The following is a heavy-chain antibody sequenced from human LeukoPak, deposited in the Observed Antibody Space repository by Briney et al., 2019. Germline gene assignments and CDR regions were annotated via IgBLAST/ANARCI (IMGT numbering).Heavy chain of an antibody. J-gene: IGHJ4*02. CDR2: INPNSGGT. CDR3: AREPMITFGARRYFDY. Sequence: ASVKVSCKASGYTFTSYYMHLVRQAPGQGLEWMGWINPNSGGTNYAQKFQGRVTMTRDTSISTAYMELSRLRSDDTAVYYCAREPMITFGARRYFDYWGQGTLVTVSS. CDR1: GYTFTSYY. D-gene: IGHD3-16*01. V-gene: IGHV1-2*02.